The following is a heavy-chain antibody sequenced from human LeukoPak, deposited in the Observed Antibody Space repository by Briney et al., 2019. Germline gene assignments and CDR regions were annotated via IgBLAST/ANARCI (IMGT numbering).Heavy chain of an antibody. Sequence: SVKVSCKASGFTFTSSAVQWVRQARGQRLEWIGWIVVGSGNTNYAQKFQERVTITRDMSTSTAYMGLSSLRSEDTAVYYCAADLGFGELLSYYYYMDVWGKGTTVTVSS. V-gene: IGHV1-58*01. D-gene: IGHD3-10*01. CDR1: GFTFTSSA. CDR3: AADLGFGELLSYYYYMDV. CDR2: IVVGSGNT. J-gene: IGHJ6*03.